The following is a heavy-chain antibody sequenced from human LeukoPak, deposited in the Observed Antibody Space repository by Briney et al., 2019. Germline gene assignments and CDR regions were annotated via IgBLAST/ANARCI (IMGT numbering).Heavy chain of an antibody. CDR3: ARASGRGLYYFDY. CDR1: GFTFNTYA. Sequence: GGSLRLSCAASGFTFNTYAMHWVRQAPGKGLEFVSSISSSGGNTYYASSVKGRFIISRDDSKNTLYLQMGSLRPEDMAVYYCARASGRGLYYFDYWGQGTLVTVSS. CDR2: ISSSGGNT. V-gene: IGHV3-64*01. J-gene: IGHJ4*02. D-gene: IGHD2-15*01.